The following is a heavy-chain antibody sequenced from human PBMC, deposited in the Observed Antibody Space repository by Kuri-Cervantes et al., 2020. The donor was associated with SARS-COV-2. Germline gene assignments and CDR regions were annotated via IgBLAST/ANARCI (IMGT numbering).Heavy chain of an antibody. CDR3: AKDLASAKLWVIAILSFHY. Sequence: GESLKISCAASGFTFNNYAMSWVRQAPGKGLEWVSTISGSGGKTYYADSVKGRFTISSDNSKNTLYLQMNSLRAEDTAIYYCAKDLASAKLWVIAILSFHYWGQGTLVTVSS. CDR2: ISGSGGKT. CDR1: GFTFNNYA. J-gene: IGHJ4*02. V-gene: IGHV3-23*01. D-gene: IGHD2-21*01.